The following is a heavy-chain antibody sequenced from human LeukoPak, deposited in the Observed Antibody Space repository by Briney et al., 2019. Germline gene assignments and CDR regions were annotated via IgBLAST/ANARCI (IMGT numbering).Heavy chain of an antibody. CDR3: ARSYSSSSGTAWDY. CDR1: GFTFSTYI. D-gene: IGHD6-6*01. V-gene: IGHV3-48*04. J-gene: IGHJ4*02. CDR2: ISSSRSAT. Sequence: GGSLRLSCTASGFTFSTYIMNWVRQAPGKGLEWVSYISSSRSATYYAVSVKGRFIISRDNAKSSLYLQMNSLRAEDTAVYYCARSYSSSSGTAWDYWGQGTLVTVSS.